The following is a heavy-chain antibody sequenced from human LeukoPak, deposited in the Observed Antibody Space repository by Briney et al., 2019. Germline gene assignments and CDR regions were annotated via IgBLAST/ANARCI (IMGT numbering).Heavy chain of an antibody. Sequence: PGESLTLSCAASGFAFSSYAMSGVRQAPGEGLEWVSAISGSGGSTYYADSVKGRFTISRDNSKNTLYLQMNSLRAEDTAVYYCAKDPRPSSWGQGTLVTVSS. CDR1: GFAFSSYA. CDR3: AKDPRPSS. V-gene: IGHV3-23*01. CDR2: ISGSGGST. J-gene: IGHJ4*02.